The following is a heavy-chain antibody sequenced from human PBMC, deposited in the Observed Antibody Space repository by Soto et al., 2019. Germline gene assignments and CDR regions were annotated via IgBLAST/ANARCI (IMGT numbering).Heavy chain of an antibody. J-gene: IGHJ4*02. Sequence: QVQLMQSGAEVKKPGASVKVSCKASGDTFTDYYIHWVRQAPGQGLEWMGTVNPSGGHTTYAQHFRRRATMTRDTSTSTLYRELTSLTSDDTAIYYCARGGHVVVVTAALDYWGQGTLVTVSS. CDR1: GDTFTDYY. CDR2: VNPSGGHT. V-gene: IGHV1-46*01. CDR3: ARGGHVVVVTAALDY. D-gene: IGHD2-21*02.